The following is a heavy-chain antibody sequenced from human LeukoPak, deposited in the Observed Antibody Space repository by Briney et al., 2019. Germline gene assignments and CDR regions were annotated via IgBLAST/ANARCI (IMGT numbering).Heavy chain of an antibody. J-gene: IGHJ2*01. CDR1: GDSIKSGNF. CDR2: LYHSGSA. V-gene: IGHV4-38-2*02. D-gene: IGHD2-2*01. CDR3: ARFSSLYWYLDI. Sequence: SETLSLTCIVSGDSIKSGNFWGWIRQPPGKGLECIGSLYHSGSAYYNPSLQSRVTMSVDTSKNQLSLRLGSVTAADTAMYYCARFSSLYWYLDIWGRGTLVSVSS.